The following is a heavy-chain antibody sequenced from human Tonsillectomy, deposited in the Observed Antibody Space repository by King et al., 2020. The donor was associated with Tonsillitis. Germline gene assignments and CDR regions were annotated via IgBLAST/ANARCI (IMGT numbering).Heavy chain of an antibody. CDR1: GFTFSNHA. V-gene: IGHV3-23*03. CDR2: IYRGGSPT. CDR3: VRDYSWGRDYFDF. D-gene: IGHD2-15*01. Sequence: VQLVESGGDLVQPGGSLRLCCQASGFTFSNHAMNWVRQAPGKGPEWVSVIYRGGSPTLYADSVRGRFTISRDDSKNTVCLQINSLTAEDTAVYSCVRDYSWGRDYFDFWGQGTLVTVSS. J-gene: IGHJ4*02.